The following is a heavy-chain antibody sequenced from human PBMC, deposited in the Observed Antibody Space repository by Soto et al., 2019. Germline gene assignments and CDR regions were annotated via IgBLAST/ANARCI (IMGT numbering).Heavy chain of an antibody. D-gene: IGHD3-16*02. CDR3: ARGIGYIWGSYRYPDY. CDR2: FDPEDGET. V-gene: IGHV1-24*01. CDR1: GYTLTELS. J-gene: IGHJ4*02. Sequence: ASVKVSCKVSGYTLTELSMHWVRQAPGKGLEWMGGFDPEDGETIYAQKFQGRVTMTEDTSTDTAYMELSSLRSEDTAVYYCARGIGYIWGSYRYPDYWGQGTLVTVSS.